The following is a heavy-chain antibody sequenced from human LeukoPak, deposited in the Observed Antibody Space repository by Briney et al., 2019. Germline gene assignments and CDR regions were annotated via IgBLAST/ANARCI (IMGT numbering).Heavy chain of an antibody. CDR3: AKDWASTTVRTSAEYFQH. CDR1: GFIFSNYA. J-gene: IGHJ1*01. CDR2: ISGSAGRT. D-gene: IGHD4-17*01. V-gene: IGHV3-23*01. Sequence: GGALRLSLAAPGFIFSNYAMSWVRQAPGKGLEWVSGISGSAGRTYYADSVKGRFTISRDKSKNTMYLQMNSLRAEDTAVYYCAKDWASTTVRTSAEYFQHWGQGTMVTVSS.